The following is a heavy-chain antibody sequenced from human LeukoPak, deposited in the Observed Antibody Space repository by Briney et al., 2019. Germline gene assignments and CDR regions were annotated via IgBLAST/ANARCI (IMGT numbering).Heavy chain of an antibody. CDR1: GFTFSNYA. V-gene: IGHV3-23*01. D-gene: IGHD3-22*01. Sequence: PGGSLRLSCAASGFTFSNYAMSWVRQAPGKGLEWVSGINTSGGSTAYADSVKGRFTISRDNPRNTLYMQMNSLRAEDTALYYCAIMHPYYDGNGYWVQWGQGTLVTVSS. CDR2: INTSGGST. J-gene: IGHJ4*02. CDR3: AIMHPYYDGNGYWVQ.